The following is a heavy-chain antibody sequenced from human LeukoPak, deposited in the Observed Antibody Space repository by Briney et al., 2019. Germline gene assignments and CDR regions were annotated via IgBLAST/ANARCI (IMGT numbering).Heavy chain of an antibody. CDR2: TNPQSGGT. D-gene: IGHD2-21*01. Sequence: ASVKVSCKTSGYTFTDYWIHWVRQAPGQGLEWMGWTNPQSGGTRYAQKFQGRVTMTRDTSISTAYMEVRTLTSDDTAVYYCAREPAPIPLFGDFDYWGQGTQVTVSS. CDR1: GYTFTDYW. CDR3: AREPAPIPLFGDFDY. V-gene: IGHV1-2*02. J-gene: IGHJ4*02.